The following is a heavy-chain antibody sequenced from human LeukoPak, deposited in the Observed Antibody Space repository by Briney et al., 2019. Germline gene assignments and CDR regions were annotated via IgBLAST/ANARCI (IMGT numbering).Heavy chain of an antibody. CDR1: GYTFTGYY. Sequence: GASVKVSCKASGYTFTGYYIHWVRQAPGQGLEWMGWIYPNNGATNYAQKFQGRTTMTRDTSITTAYMELSSLRSDDTAIYYCARDVVVVVGASRSNFYFYMDVWGKGTTVTVSS. J-gene: IGHJ6*03. V-gene: IGHV1-2*02. D-gene: IGHD2-15*01. CDR3: ARDVVVVVGASRSNFYFYMDV. CDR2: IYPNNGAT.